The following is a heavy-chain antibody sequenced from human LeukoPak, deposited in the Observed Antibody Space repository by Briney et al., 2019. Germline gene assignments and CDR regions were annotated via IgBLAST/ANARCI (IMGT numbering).Heavy chain of an antibody. Sequence: SETLSLTCAVYGGSFSGYYWSWIRQPPGKGLEWIGEINHSGSTNYNPSLKSRVTISVDTSKNQFSLKLSSVTAADTAVYYCARGYAHYWGQGTLVTVSS. CDR3: ARGYAHY. CDR1: GGSFSGYY. D-gene: IGHD2-2*01. CDR2: INHSGST. J-gene: IGHJ4*02. V-gene: IGHV4-34*01.